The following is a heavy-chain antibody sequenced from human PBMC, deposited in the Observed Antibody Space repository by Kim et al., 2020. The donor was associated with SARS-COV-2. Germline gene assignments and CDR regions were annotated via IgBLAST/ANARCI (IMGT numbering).Heavy chain of an antibody. V-gene: IGHV4-59*01. J-gene: IGHJ6*02. CDR3: ARDMAPEYYYGSGSYRYYYYYGMDV. CDR1: GGSISSYY. CDR2: IYYSGST. Sequence: SETLSLTCTVSGGSISSYYWSWIRQPPGKGLEWIGYIYYSGSTNYNPSLKSRVTISVDTSKNQFSLKLSSVTAADTAVYYCARDMAPEYYYGSGSYRYYYYYGMDVWGQGTTVTVSS. D-gene: IGHD3-10*01.